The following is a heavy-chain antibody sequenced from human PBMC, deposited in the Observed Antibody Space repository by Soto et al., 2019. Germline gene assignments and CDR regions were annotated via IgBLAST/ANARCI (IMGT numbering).Heavy chain of an antibody. Sequence: PSETLSLTCTVSGGSISSSSYSWAWIRQPPGKGLEWIGYIYYRGNTCYNPSLKSRVTISLDTPKNQFSLKLSSVTAADTAVYYCARHPGYYDILTGYTTYYFDSWGQGILVTVSS. D-gene: IGHD3-9*01. J-gene: IGHJ4*02. CDR3: ARHPGYYDILTGYTTYYFDS. CDR1: GGSISSSSYS. V-gene: IGHV4-39*01. CDR2: IYYRGNT.